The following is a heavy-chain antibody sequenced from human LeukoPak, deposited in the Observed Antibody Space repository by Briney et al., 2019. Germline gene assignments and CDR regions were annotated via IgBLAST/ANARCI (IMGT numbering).Heavy chain of an antibody. CDR2: INHSGST. D-gene: IGHD1-26*01. J-gene: IGHJ5*02. Sequence: SETLSLTCAVYGGSFSGYYWSWIRQPPGKGLEWIGEINHSGSTNYNPSLKSRVTISVDTSKNQFSLKLSSVTAADTAVYYCARDVGATLEVGNWFDPWGQGTLVTVSS. V-gene: IGHV4-34*01. CDR3: ARDVGATLEVGNWFDP. CDR1: GGSFSGYY.